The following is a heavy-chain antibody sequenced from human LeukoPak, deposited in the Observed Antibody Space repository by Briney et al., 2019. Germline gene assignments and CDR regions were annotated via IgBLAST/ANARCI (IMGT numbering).Heavy chain of an antibody. CDR1: GFTFSSYA. J-gene: IGHJ4*02. CDR3: AKDPTLSGSGRKLAGFDY. D-gene: IGHD3-10*01. CDR2: ISGSGGST. V-gene: IGHV3-23*01. Sequence: PGGSLRLSCAASGFTFSSYAMSWVRQASGKGLEWVSAISGSGGSTYYADSVKGRFTISRDNSKNTLYLQMNSLRAEDTAVYYCAKDPTLSGSGRKLAGFDYWGQGTLVTVSS.